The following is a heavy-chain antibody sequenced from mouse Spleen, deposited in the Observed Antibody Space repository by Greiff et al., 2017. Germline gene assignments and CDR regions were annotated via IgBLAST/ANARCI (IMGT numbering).Heavy chain of an antibody. J-gene: IGHJ3*01. Sequence: EVQLQQSGAELVRPGASVKLSCTASGFNIKDDYMHWVKQRPEQGLEWIGWIDPENGDTEYASKFQGKATITADTSSNTAYLQLSSLTSEDTAVYYCTTKGATDEGGFAYWGQGTLVTVSA. CDR3: TTKGATDEGGFAY. CDR1: GFNIKDDY. V-gene: IGHV14-4*01. CDR2: IDPENGDT.